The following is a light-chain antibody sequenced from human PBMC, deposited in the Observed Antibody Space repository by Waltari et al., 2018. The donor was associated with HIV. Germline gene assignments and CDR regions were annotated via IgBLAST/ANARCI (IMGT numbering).Light chain of an antibody. CDR1: SSDVGSYDY. J-gene: IGLJ2*01. CDR3: SSYTSSSTLE. CDR2: NVN. V-gene: IGLV2-18*02. Sequence: QSALIQPPSVSGSPGQSVTISCTGTSSDVGSYDYVSWYQQHPGTVPKPMIYNVNTQPSGVPDRFSGSKSGNTASMTISGLQAEDEADYYCSSYTSSSTLEFGGGTKLTVL.